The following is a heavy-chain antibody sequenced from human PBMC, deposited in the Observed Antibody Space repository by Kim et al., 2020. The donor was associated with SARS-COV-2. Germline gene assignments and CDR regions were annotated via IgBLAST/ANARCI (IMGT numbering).Heavy chain of an antibody. CDR3: ATGNSSSLEPSFDY. CDR1: GYTFTGYY. Sequence: ASVKVSCKASGYTFTGYYMHWVRQAPGQGLEWMGWINPNSGGTNYAQKFQGWVTMTRDTSISTAYMELSRLRSDDTAVYYCATGNSSSLEPSFDYWGQGTLVTVSS. J-gene: IGHJ4*02. D-gene: IGHD6-13*01. CDR2: INPNSGGT. V-gene: IGHV1-2*04.